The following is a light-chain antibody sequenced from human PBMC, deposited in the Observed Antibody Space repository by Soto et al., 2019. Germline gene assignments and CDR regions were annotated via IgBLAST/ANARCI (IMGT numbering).Light chain of an antibody. J-gene: IGKJ3*01. CDR2: AAS. CDR1: QGISRY. Sequence: DIQMTQTPPSLSASIGDRVTITCRATQGISRYLAWYQQKPGQVPKLLIYAASTLQSGVPSRFSGSGSGTDFTLTISSLQPEDVATYYCQKYDSAPLFTFGPWTRVDVK. CDR3: QKYDSAPLFT. V-gene: IGKV1-27*01.